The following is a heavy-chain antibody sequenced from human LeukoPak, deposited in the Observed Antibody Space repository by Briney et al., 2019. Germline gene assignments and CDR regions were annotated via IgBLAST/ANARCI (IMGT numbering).Heavy chain of an antibody. J-gene: IGHJ4*02. CDR2: INPNSGGT. D-gene: IGHD3-22*01. CDR3: ARGKRAAGYYYDSSGYPDY. V-gene: IGHV1-2*02. Sequence: GASVKVSCKASGGTFSSYAISWVRQAPGQGLEWMGWINPNSGGTNYAQKFQGRVTMTRDTSISTAYMELSRLRSDDTAVYYCARGKRAAGYYYDSSGYPDYWGQGTLVTVSS. CDR1: GGTFSSYA.